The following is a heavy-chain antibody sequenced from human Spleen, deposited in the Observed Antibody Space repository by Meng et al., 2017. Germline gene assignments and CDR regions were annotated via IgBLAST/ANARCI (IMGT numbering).Heavy chain of an antibody. CDR3: ARDFFHTGTEQWLDIFDF. CDR1: GYNFHTYT. CDR2: VNAGNGDT. D-gene: IGHD6-19*01. J-gene: IGHJ4*02. Sequence: QVQLVQSGADMKKPGASVKVSCKSSGYNFHTYTIHWVRQAPGQRLEWMGWVNAGNGDTQYSQSIQGRVTITRDPSANTAYMELNSLRSEDTALYYCARDFFHTGTEQWLDIFDFWGQGTLVTVSS. V-gene: IGHV1-3*01.